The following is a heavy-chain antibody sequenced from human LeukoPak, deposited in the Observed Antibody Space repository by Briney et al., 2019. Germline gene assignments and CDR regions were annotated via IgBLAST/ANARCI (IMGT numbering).Heavy chain of an antibody. Sequence: GGSLRLSCEASGFNFGTFAMHWVRQAPGEGLEWLAIIWYDGSNKHYSDSVKGRFTISRDNSKSSLYLQMNSLRAEDTAVYYCRGTYYYGSGIDGDYFDYWGQGTLVTVSS. D-gene: IGHD3-10*01. J-gene: IGHJ4*02. CDR3: RGTYYYGSGIDGDYFDY. V-gene: IGHV3-33*01. CDR2: IWYDGSNK. CDR1: GFNFGTFA.